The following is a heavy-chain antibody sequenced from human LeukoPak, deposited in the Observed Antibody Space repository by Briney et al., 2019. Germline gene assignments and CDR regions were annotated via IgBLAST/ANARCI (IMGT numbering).Heavy chain of an antibody. CDR2: IIPIFGTA. Sequence: GASVTVSCTASGGTFSSYAISWVRQAPGQGLEWMGGIIPIFGTANSAQKFQGRVTITADESTSTAYMELSSLRSEDTAVYYCARNPLGVARDAFDIWGQGTMVTVSS. D-gene: IGHD1-14*01. CDR1: GGTFSSYA. CDR3: ARNPLGVARDAFDI. J-gene: IGHJ3*02. V-gene: IGHV1-69*13.